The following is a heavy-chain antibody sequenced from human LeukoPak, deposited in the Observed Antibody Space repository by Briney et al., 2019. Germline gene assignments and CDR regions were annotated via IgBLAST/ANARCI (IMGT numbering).Heavy chain of an antibody. CDR1: GFTFSSYG. Sequence: GGSLRLSCAASGFTFSSYGMHWVRQAPGKGLEWVAVIWYDGSNKYYADSVKGRFTISRDNSKNTLYLQMNSLRAEDTAVYYCARDAYDSSDYYYGAPDYWGQGTLVTVSS. J-gene: IGHJ4*02. D-gene: IGHD3-22*01. CDR2: IWYDGSNK. V-gene: IGHV3-33*01. CDR3: ARDAYDSSDYYYGAPDY.